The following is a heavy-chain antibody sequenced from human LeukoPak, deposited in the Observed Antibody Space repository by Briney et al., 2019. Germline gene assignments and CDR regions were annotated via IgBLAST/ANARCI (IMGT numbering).Heavy chain of an antibody. CDR3: ARGSMGPSFRSYYFDY. Sequence: ASVKVPCKASGYTFTSYGISWVRQAPGQGLEWMGWISAYNGNTNYAQKLQGRVTMTTDTSTSTAYMELRSLRSDDTAVYYCARGSMGPSFRSYYFDYWGQGTLVTVSS. V-gene: IGHV1-18*01. J-gene: IGHJ4*02. D-gene: IGHD1-26*01. CDR2: ISAYNGNT. CDR1: GYTFTSYG.